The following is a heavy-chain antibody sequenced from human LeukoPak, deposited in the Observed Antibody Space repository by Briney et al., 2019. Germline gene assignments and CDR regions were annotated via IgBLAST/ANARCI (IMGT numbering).Heavy chain of an antibody. CDR2: ISSSSSYI. CDR1: GFTFSSYS. V-gene: IGHV3-21*01. CDR3: ARDLLERSDPLFQLLPPNWFDP. Sequence: GGSLRLSCAASGFTFSSYSMNWVRQAPGKGLEWVSSISSSSSYIYYADSVKGRFTISRDNAKNSLYLQMNSLRAEDTAVYYCARDLLERSDPLFQLLPPNWFDPWGQGTLVTVSS. D-gene: IGHD2-2*01. J-gene: IGHJ5*02.